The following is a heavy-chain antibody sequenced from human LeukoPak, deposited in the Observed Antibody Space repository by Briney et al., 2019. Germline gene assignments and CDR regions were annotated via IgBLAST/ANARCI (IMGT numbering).Heavy chain of an antibody. CDR1: GFTFSSFG. CDR3: AKVIRGGYGMDV. Sequence: PGGSLRLSCAASGFTFSSFGMNWVRQAPGKGLEWVSYISYSSSLTDYADSVKGRFTISRDNAKNLLSLQLNSLRDEDTAVYFCAKVIRGGYGMDVWGQGTTVTVSS. D-gene: IGHD3-10*01. V-gene: IGHV3-48*02. J-gene: IGHJ6*02. CDR2: ISYSSSLT.